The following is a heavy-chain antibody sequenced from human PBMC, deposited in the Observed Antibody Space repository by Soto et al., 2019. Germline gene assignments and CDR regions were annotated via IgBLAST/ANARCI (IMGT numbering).Heavy chain of an antibody. V-gene: IGHV3-48*01. CDR1: GFTFSTHS. D-gene: IGHD3-3*01. J-gene: IGHJ4*02. CDR2: STSSDVTI. CDR3: AKVQRDYDFWSGSYSAINY. Sequence: SLRLSCAASGFTFSTHSMNWVRQAPGKGLEWISYSTSSDVTIYADSVKGRFTISRDNSKNTLYLQINSLRAEDTAVYYCAKVQRDYDFWSGSYSAINYWGQGTLVTVSS.